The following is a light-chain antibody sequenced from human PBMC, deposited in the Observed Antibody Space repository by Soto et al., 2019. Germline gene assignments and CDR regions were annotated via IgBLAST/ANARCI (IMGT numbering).Light chain of an antibody. CDR2: DVS. V-gene: IGLV2-14*01. J-gene: IGLJ2*01. Sequence: QSALTQPASVSGSPGQSITISCTGTSSDVGGYNYVSWYQQHPGKAPKLMIYDVSNRPSGVSNRFSGSKSGNTASLVISGLQAEDEADYYCGSYEVCGGGTQVTVL. CDR3: GSYEV. CDR1: SSDVGGYNY.